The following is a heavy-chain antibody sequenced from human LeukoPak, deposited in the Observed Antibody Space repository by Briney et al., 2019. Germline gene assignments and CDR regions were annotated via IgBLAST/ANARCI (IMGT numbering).Heavy chain of an antibody. CDR2: ISSGAISI. CDR1: GFTFSNYE. V-gene: IGHV3-48*03. D-gene: IGHD3-16*01. Sequence: GRSLRLSCVASGFTFSNYEMNSVRQAPGKGLEWLSCISSGAISIYYADSVKGRFTISRDDAKNSVFLQMSSLRADDTAVYYCARERTGDLGEETLFGGAPFDYWGQGTLVTVSS. CDR3: ARERTGDLGEETLFGGAPFDY. J-gene: IGHJ4*02.